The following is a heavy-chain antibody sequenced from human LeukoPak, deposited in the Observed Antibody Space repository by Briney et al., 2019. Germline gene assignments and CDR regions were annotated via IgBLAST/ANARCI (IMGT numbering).Heavy chain of an antibody. J-gene: IGHJ4*02. Sequence: PPGTLSLTCGVSGGSIDITNYWSWVRQAPGRGLEWIGEISHDGTRNYNPSLRSRVAMSFDRANNYFSLSLTAVPAADTALYYCTRESRPFCPFAFWGQGVMVTVSS. V-gene: IGHV4-4*03. CDR2: ISHDGTR. CDR1: GGSIDITNY. CDR3: TRESRPFCPFAF. D-gene: IGHD2-2*01.